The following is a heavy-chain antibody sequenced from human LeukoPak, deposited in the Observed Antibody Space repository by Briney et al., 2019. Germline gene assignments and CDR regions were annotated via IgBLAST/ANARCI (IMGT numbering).Heavy chain of an antibody. D-gene: IGHD2-21*02. V-gene: IGHV5-51*01. CDR3: ARPRGGDAFDAFNI. CDR2: IYPGDSDT. CDR1: GYRFSRHL. J-gene: IGHJ3*02. Sequence: GGALRIPRQGYGYRFSRHLVGWGGQMPRESPEWLGIIYPGDSDTRYNPSFQGHVIISADKSNSVAYLQWTSLKASDTAMYYCARPRGGDAFDAFNIWGQGTMVIVSS.